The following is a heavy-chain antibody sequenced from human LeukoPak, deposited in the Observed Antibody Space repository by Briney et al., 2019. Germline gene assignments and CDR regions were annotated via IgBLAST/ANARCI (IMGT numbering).Heavy chain of an antibody. CDR1: GYTFTGYY. J-gene: IGHJ1*01. CDR3: ARFYDGSGYPAEYFQH. Sequence: GASVKVSCKASGYTFTGYYMHWVRQAPGQGLEWMGWVNPNSGGTNYAQKFQGRVTMTRDTSISTAYMELSRLRSDDTAVYYCARFYDGSGYPAEYFQHWGQGTLVTVSS. CDR2: VNPNSGGT. V-gene: IGHV1-2*02. D-gene: IGHD3-22*01.